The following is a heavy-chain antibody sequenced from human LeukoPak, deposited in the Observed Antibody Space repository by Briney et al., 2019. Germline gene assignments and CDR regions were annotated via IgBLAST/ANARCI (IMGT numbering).Heavy chain of an antibody. V-gene: IGHV3-48*01. CDR3: VRDRTLGVRDGFILA. CDR1: GFTFSSYS. CDR2: ISGSSSAI. Sequence: GGSLRLSCAASGFTFSSYSINWVRQAPGKGLEWLSYISGSSSAIYYADSVQGRFTISRDNAKNSLSLQMSSLRVEDTAVYYCVRDRTLGVRDGFILAWGQGTLVTVSS. J-gene: IGHJ5*02. D-gene: IGHD5-24*01.